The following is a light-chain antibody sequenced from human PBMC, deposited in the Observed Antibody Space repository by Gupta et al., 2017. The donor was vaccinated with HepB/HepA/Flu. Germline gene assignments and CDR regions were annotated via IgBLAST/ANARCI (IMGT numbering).Light chain of an antibody. Sequence: QSALTQPRSVSGSPGPSVTISCAGTSSDVSGYKYVSWYQQLPGKAPKLLIYDVNKRPSGVPDRFSGSKSGNTASLTISGLQGEDEANYYCCSYAGSNTLIFGGGTRLTVL. CDR1: SSDVSGYKY. CDR2: DVN. J-gene: IGLJ2*01. CDR3: CSYAGSNTLI. V-gene: IGLV2-11*01.